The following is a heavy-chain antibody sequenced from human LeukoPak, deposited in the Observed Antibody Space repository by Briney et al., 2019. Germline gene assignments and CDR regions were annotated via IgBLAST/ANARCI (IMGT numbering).Heavy chain of an antibody. Sequence: GGSLRLSCAASGFTFSSYWMSWVRQAPGKGLEWVANIKQDGSEKYYVDSVKGRFTISRDNAKNSLYLQMNSLRAEDTAVYYCARLGIAAAGTLVDYWGQGTLVTVSS. CDR1: GFTFSSYW. CDR3: ARLGIAAAGTLVDY. V-gene: IGHV3-7*01. J-gene: IGHJ4*02. D-gene: IGHD6-13*01. CDR2: IKQDGSEK.